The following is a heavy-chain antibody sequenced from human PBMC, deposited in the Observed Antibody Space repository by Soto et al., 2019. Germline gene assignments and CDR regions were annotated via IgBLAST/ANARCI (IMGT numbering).Heavy chain of an antibody. V-gene: IGHV3-64*02. D-gene: IGHD2-15*01. Sequence: GGSLRLSCAASGFTFSSYAMHWVRQAPGKGLEYVSAISSNGGSTYYADSVKGRFTISRDNSKNTLYLQMGSLRAEDMAVYYCARGQWWWLLIPPRDNWFDPWGQGTLVTVSS. CDR3: ARGQWWWLLIPPRDNWFDP. CDR2: ISSNGGST. J-gene: IGHJ5*02. CDR1: GFTFSSYA.